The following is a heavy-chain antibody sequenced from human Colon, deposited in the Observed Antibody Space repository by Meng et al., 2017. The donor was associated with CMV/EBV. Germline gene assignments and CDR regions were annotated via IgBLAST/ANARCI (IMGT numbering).Heavy chain of an antibody. CDR3: AREGGVVPAAIFAFDI. J-gene: IGHJ3*02. Sequence: ETLSLTCAASGFTFSSYWMHWVRQAPGKGLVWVSRINSDGSSTSYADSVKGRFTISRDNAKNTLYLQMNSLRAEDTAVYYCAREGGVVPAAIFAFDIWGQGTMVTVSS. CDR1: GFTFSSYW. D-gene: IGHD2-2*02. V-gene: IGHV3-74*01. CDR2: INSDGSST.